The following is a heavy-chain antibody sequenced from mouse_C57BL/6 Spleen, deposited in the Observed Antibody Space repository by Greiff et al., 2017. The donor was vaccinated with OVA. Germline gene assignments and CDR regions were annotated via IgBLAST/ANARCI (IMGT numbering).Heavy chain of an antibody. CDR2: INYDGSST. Sequence: EVKLMESEGGLVQPGSSMKLSCTASGFTFSDYYMAWVRQVPEKGLEWVANINYDGSSTYYLDSLKSRFIISRDNAKNILYLQMSSLKSEDTATYYCARVYSNYYFDYWGQGTTLTVSS. V-gene: IGHV5-16*01. CDR1: GFTFSDYY. J-gene: IGHJ2*01. D-gene: IGHD2-5*01. CDR3: ARVYSNYYFDY.